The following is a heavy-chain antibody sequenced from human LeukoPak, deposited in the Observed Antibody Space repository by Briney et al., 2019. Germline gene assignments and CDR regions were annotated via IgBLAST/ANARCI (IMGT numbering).Heavy chain of an antibody. Sequence: GGSLRLSCAASGFSFSSYAMSWVRQAPGKGLEWVSAISGSGGSTYYADSVKGRFTISRDNSKNTLYLQMNSLRAEDTAVYYCAKDPRTGTTFSATAAFDIWGQGTMVTVSS. V-gene: IGHV3-23*01. CDR1: GFSFSSYA. CDR3: AKDPRTGTTFSATAAFDI. CDR2: ISGSGGST. D-gene: IGHD1-7*01. J-gene: IGHJ3*02.